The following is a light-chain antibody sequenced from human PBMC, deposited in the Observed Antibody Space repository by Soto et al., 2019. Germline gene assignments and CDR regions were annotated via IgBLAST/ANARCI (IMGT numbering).Light chain of an antibody. V-gene: IGKV3-11*01. J-gene: IGKJ2*02. CDR2: DAS. CDR3: QQRSNWPPLWT. CDR1: QSVSSY. Sequence: EIVLTQSPATLSLSPGERATLSCRASQSVSSYLAWYQQKPGQAPRLLIYDASNRATGIPARFSGSGSGTDFTLTISSLEPEDFAFYYCQQRSNWPPLWTFGQGTKLEIK.